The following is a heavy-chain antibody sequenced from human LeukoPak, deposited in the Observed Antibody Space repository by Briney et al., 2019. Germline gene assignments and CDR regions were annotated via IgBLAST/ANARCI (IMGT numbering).Heavy chain of an antibody. CDR2: IYYSGST. CDR3: ARVREIVGAKAGLDY. CDR1: GGSFSGYY. D-gene: IGHD1-26*01. J-gene: IGHJ4*02. Sequence: PSETLSLTCAVYGGSFSGYYWSWIRQPPGKGLEWIGYIYYSGSTNYNPSLKSRVTISVDTSKNQFSLKLSSVTAADTAVYYCARVREIVGAKAGLDYWGQGTLVTVSS. V-gene: IGHV4-59*01.